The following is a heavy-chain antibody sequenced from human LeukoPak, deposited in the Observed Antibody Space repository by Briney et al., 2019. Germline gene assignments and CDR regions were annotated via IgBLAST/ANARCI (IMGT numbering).Heavy chain of an antibody. J-gene: IGHJ4*02. CDR1: GFTFSSYS. CDR3: AIVVVPAAIELTDY. V-gene: IGHV3-48*04. D-gene: IGHD2-2*01. Sequence: PGGSLRLSCAASGFTFSSYSMNWVRQAPGKGLEWVSYISSSSSTIYYADSVKGRFTISRDNAKNSLYLQMNSLRAEDTAVYYCAIVVVPAAIELTDYWGQGTLVTVSS. CDR2: ISSSSSTI.